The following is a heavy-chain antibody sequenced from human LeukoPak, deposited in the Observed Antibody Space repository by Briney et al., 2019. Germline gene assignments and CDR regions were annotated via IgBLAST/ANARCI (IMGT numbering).Heavy chain of an antibody. CDR3: ATNAGPDPLNVIDI. V-gene: IGHV4-59*08. D-gene: IGHD2-8*01. Sequence: SETLSLTCVVSGVSISRHLWSWLRQPPGKGPQWIGFVYNSGSTDYNPSLKGRVTISADTSKNQFSLRLSSVTASDTAVYYCATNAGPDPLNVIDIWGLGTMVTVSS. J-gene: IGHJ3*02. CDR2: VYNSGST. CDR1: GVSISRHL.